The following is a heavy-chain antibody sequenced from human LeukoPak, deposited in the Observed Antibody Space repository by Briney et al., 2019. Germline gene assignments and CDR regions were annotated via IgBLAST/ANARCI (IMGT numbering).Heavy chain of an antibody. J-gene: IGHJ6*02. CDR1: GGSISSYY. CDR3: ARGKWYYYGSGSYYKAYYYYGMDV. Sequence: SETLSLTCTVSGGSISSYYWSWIRQPPGKGLEWIGYIYYSGSTNYNPSLKSRVTISVDTSKNQFSLRLSSVTAADTAVYYCARGKWYYYGSGSYYKAYYYYGMDVWGQGTTVTVSS. V-gene: IGHV4-59*01. D-gene: IGHD3-10*01. CDR2: IYYSGST.